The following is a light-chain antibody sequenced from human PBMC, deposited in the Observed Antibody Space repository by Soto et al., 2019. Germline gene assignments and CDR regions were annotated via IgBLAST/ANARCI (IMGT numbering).Light chain of an antibody. J-gene: IGKJ1*01. Sequence: EILLTQSPGTRSLSPGERATLSCRASQSVSSSYLAWYQQKPGQAPRLLIYGASSRATVIPDRFSGSGSGTDFTLTISRLEPEDFAVYYCQQYGSSPSWTFGQGTKVDIK. CDR1: QSVSSSY. CDR2: GAS. V-gene: IGKV3-20*01. CDR3: QQYGSSPSWT.